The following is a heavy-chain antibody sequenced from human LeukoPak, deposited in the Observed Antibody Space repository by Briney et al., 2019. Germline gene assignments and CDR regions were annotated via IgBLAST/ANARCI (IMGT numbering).Heavy chain of an antibody. Sequence: GGSLRLSCAASGFTFSPVWMHWVRQAPGKGLMWVSHIINDGSYTTYADSVKGRFTISRDSAKNSLYLQMNSLRDEDTAVYYCAKDSAYYWFDYWGQGTLVTVSS. CDR1: GFTFSPVW. V-gene: IGHV3-74*01. CDR2: IINDGSYT. D-gene: IGHD3-9*01. J-gene: IGHJ4*02. CDR3: AKDSAYYWFDY.